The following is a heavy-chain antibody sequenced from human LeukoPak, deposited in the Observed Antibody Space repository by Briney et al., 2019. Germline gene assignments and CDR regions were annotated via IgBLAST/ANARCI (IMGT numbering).Heavy chain of an antibody. J-gene: IGHJ3*02. V-gene: IGHV1-46*01. CDR2: INPSGGST. CDR1: GYTFTSYY. Sequence: VSVKVSCKASGYTFTSYYMHWVRQAPGQGLEWMGIINPSGGSTIYAQKFQGRVTMTRDTSTTTVNMELSSLRSEDTAVYYCARDSDAVDDAFDIWGQGTVVTVSS. D-gene: IGHD6-19*01. CDR3: ARDSDAVDDAFDI.